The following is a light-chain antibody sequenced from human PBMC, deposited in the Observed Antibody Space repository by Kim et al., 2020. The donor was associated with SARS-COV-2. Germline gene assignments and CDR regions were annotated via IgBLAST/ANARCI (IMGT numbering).Light chain of an antibody. CDR2: AAS. J-gene: IGKJ4*01. CDR1: QSISSY. Sequence: DIQMTQSPSSLSASVGDRVTITCRASQSISSYLNWYQQKPGKAPKLLIYAASNLQSGVPSKFSGSGSGTDFTLTISSLQPEDFATYYCQQSYSNPFTFGGGTKVEIK. V-gene: IGKV1-39*01. CDR3: QQSYSNPFT.